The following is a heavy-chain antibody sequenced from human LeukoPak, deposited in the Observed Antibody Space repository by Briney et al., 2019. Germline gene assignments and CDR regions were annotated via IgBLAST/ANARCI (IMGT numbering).Heavy chain of an antibody. V-gene: IGHV5-51*01. CDR1: GYSFTSYW. CDR2: IYPGYSDT. D-gene: IGHD3-10*01. J-gene: IGHJ3*02. Sequence: GESLKISCKGSGYSFTSYWIGWVRQLPGKGLEWMGIIYPGYSDTRYSPSFQGQVTISADKSISTAYLPWSSLKASDTAMYYCATIVYGSGIYDAFDIWGQGTMVTVSS. CDR3: ATIVYGSGIYDAFDI.